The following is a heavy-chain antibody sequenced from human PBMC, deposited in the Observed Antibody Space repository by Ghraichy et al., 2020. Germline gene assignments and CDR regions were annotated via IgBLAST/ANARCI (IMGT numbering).Heavy chain of an antibody. Sequence: GESLNISCAASGFTFSSYSMNWVRQAPGKGLEWVSSISRSSSYMYYADSVKGRFTISRDNAKNSLYLQMNSLRAEDTAVYYCARESRYCSSTSCSDGFDYWGQGTLVTVSS. CDR2: ISRSSSYM. CDR3: ARESRYCSSTSCSDGFDY. D-gene: IGHD2-2*01. CDR1: GFTFSSYS. J-gene: IGHJ4*02. V-gene: IGHV3-21*01.